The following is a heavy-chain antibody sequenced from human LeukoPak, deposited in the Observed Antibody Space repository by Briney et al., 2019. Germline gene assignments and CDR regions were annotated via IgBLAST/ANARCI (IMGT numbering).Heavy chain of an antibody. V-gene: IGHV3-23*01. CDR2: ISGSGGST. J-gene: IGHJ4*02. Sequence: GGSLRLSCAASGFTFSSHAMSWVRQAPGKGLEWVSGISGSGGSTYYADSVKGRFTISRDNSKNTLYLQMNSLRAEDTAVYYCAKEGSGWHYFDNWGQGTLVTVSP. CDR1: GFTFSSHA. CDR3: AKEGSGWHYFDN. D-gene: IGHD6-19*01.